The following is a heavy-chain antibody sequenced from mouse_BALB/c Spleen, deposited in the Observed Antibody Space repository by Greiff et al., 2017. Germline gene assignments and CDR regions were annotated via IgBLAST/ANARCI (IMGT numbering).Heavy chain of an antibody. Sequence: QVQLQQSGAELMKPGASVKISCKATGYTFSSYWIEWVKQRPGHGLEWIGEILPGSGSTNYNEKFKGKATFTADTSSNTAYMQLSSLTSEDSAVYYCARRTPNWDAEDFDYWGQGTTLTVSS. CDR1: GYTFSSYW. V-gene: IGHV1-9*01. D-gene: IGHD4-1*02. CDR3: ARRTPNWDAEDFDY. J-gene: IGHJ2*01. CDR2: ILPGSGST.